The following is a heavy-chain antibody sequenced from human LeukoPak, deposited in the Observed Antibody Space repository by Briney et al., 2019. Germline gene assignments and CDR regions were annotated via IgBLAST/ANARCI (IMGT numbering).Heavy chain of an antibody. J-gene: IGHJ4*02. D-gene: IGHD2-15*01. V-gene: IGHV4-59*08. CDR3: ARSLQQVVGGDYFDY. CDR2: IYYSGTT. CDR1: GGSISSYY. Sequence: SETLSLTCTVSGGSISSYYWSWIRQPPGKELEWIGYIYYSGTTNYNPSLKSRVTISVDTSKNQFSLKLSSVTAADTAVYYCARSLQQVVGGDYFDYWGQGTLVTVSS.